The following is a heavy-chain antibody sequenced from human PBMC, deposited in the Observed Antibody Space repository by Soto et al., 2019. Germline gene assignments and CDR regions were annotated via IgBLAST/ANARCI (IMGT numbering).Heavy chain of an antibody. J-gene: IGHJ4*02. CDR3: ARKGALYYFDY. Sequence: RLSCAASGFTVSSNYMSWVRQAPGKGLEWVSVIYSGGSTYYADSVKGRFTISRDNSKNTLYLQMNSLRAEDTAVYYCARKGALYYFDYWGQGTLVTVSS. CDR2: IYSGGST. CDR1: GFTVSSNY. V-gene: IGHV3-53*01.